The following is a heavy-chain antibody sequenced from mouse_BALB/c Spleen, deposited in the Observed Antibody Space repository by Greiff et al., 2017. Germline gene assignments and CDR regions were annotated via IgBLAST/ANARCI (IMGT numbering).Heavy chain of an antibody. Sequence: QVQLQQSGAELVRPGTSVKVSCKASGYAFTTYLIEWVKQRPGQGLEWIGVINPGSGGTNYNEKFKGKATLTADKSSSTAYMQLSSLTSDDSAVFFCARGIRDYWGQGTTLTVSS. J-gene: IGHJ2*01. CDR3: ARGIRDY. CDR1: GYAFTTYL. D-gene: IGHD1-1*01. V-gene: IGHV1-54*03. CDR2: INPGSGGT.